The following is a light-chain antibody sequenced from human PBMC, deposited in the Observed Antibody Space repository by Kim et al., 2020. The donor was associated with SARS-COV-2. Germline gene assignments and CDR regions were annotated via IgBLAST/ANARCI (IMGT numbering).Light chain of an antibody. V-gene: IGLV3-19*01. Sequence: SSELTQDPAVSVALGQSVRITCQGDSLRSYYVRWYQHKPGQAPVLVIYVLNNLPSVIPDRFSGFSSGITATLTITLAQLEDAADYYFNSRVSRVNHVVFG. CDR1: SLRSYY. CDR3: NSRVSRVNHVV. J-gene: IGLJ2*01. CDR2: VLN.